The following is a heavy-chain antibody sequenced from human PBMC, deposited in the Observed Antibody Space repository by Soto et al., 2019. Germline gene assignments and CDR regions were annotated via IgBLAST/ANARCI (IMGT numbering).Heavy chain of an antibody. D-gene: IGHD1-20*01. J-gene: IGHJ4*02. Sequence: SETLSLTCTVSGGSISSGGYYWSWIRQHPGKGLEWIGYIYYSGGTYYNPSLKSRVTISVDTSKNQFSLKLSSVTAADTAVYYCARGGDITGTLVWGQGTLVTVSS. CDR1: GGSISSGGYY. CDR2: IYYSGGT. V-gene: IGHV4-31*03. CDR3: ARGGDITGTLV.